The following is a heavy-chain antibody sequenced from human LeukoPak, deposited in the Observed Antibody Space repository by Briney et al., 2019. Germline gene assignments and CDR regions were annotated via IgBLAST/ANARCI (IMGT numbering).Heavy chain of an antibody. J-gene: IGHJ3*01. CDR1: GYPFTSHG. CDR2: ISTYNGNT. D-gene: IGHD2-15*01. V-gene: IGHV1-18*01. Sequence: VASVKVSYKDSGYPFTSHGISWVRQAPGEGPEWMGWISTYNGNTNCEQQFQDRVTMTTDTSTSTAYMEQRSLRADDTAVYYCVRDCSGGSCYSLHWGQGTMVTVSP. CDR3: VRDCSGGSCYSLH.